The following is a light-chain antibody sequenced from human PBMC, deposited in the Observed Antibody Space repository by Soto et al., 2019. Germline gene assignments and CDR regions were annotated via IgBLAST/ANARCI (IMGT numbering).Light chain of an antibody. CDR3: SSYTPISALYI. Sequence: QSALTQPASVSCAPGQSITMACTGSNSDVGGYNYVYWYQQHPGKAPKFMTYEVSNRPSGVSNRFSVSKSGNTASLTISGRQAEIEADYYFSSYTPISALYIFGTGQKLTVL. CDR1: NSDVGGYNY. V-gene: IGLV2-14*01. CDR2: EVS. J-gene: IGLJ1*01.